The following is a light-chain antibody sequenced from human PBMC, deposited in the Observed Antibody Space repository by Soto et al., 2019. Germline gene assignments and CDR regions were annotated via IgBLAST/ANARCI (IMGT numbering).Light chain of an antibody. CDR1: QSVSNY. CDR3: QQRSNWPT. CDR2: DAS. J-gene: IGKJ1*01. V-gene: IGKV3-11*01. Sequence: EIVLTQSPATLSLSPGERATLSCRASQSVSNYLIWYQQKPGQAPRLLIYDASNRATGIPARFSGSGSGTDFTLTISSLEPEDFAVYYCQQRSNWPTFGQGTKVESK.